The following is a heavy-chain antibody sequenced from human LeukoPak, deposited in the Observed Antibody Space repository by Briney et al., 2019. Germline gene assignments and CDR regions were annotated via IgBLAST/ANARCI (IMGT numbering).Heavy chain of an antibody. CDR3: ARANGGAFDY. Sequence: SQTLSLTCTVSGGSISSGGYYWSWIRQPPGKGLEWIGYIYYSGSTYCNPSLKSRVTISVDTSKNQFSLKLSSVTAADTAVYYCARANGGAFDYWGQGTLVTVSS. D-gene: IGHD4-23*01. J-gene: IGHJ4*02. CDR2: IYYSGST. CDR1: GGSISSGGYY. V-gene: IGHV4-30-4*01.